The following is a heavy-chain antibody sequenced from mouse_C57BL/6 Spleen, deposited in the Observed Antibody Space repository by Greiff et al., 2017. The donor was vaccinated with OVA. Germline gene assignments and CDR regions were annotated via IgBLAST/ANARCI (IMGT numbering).Heavy chain of an antibody. Sequence: VKLQQPGAELVKPGASVKLSCKASGYTFTSYWMHWVKQRPGQGLEWIGMIHPNSGSTNYNEKFKSKATLTVDKSSSTAYMQLSSLTSEDSAVYYCAREGIYGYDGYYAMDYWGQGTSVTVSS. CDR3: AREGIYGYDGYYAMDY. J-gene: IGHJ4*01. V-gene: IGHV1-64*01. CDR1: GYTFTSYW. D-gene: IGHD2-2*01. CDR2: IHPNSGST.